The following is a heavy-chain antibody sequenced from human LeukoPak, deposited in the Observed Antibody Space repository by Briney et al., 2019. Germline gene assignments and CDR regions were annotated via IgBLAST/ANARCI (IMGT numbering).Heavy chain of an antibody. CDR1: GFTFCSYW. J-gene: IGHJ4*02. CDR3: ARGWITSGAYYDY. CDR2: IHSDGSSP. D-gene: IGHD2-2*03. Sequence: GGSLRLSCAASGFTFCSYWRHWVRQVPGKGLVWVSRIHSDGSSPSYADSVKGRFTISRDNAKNTLYLQMNSLRAEDTAVYYCARGWITSGAYYDYWGQGTLVTVSS. V-gene: IGHV3-74*01.